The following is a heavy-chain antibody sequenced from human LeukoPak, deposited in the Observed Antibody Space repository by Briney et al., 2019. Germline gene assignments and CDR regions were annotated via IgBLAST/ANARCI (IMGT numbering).Heavy chain of an antibody. V-gene: IGHV4-31*03. Sequence: SQTLSLTCTVSGGSISRGGYYWSWIRQHPGKGLEWIGYIYYSGSTYYNPSLKSRVTISVDTSKNQFSLKLSSVTAADTAVYYCARLRWAYDMDVWGQGTTVTVSS. J-gene: IGHJ6*02. D-gene: IGHD1-26*01. CDR1: GGSISRGGYY. CDR3: ARLRWAYDMDV. CDR2: IYYSGST.